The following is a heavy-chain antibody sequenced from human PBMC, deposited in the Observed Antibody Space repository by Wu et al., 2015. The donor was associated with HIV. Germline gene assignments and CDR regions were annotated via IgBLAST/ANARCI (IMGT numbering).Heavy chain of an antibody. CDR1: GGTFSSYA. D-gene: IGHD3-16*01. CDR3: ASPSLGTTVEDYYYMDV. J-gene: IGHJ6*03. V-gene: IGHV1-69*12. CDR2: IIPIFGTA. Sequence: QVQLVQSGAEVKKPGSSVKVSCKASGGTFSSYAISWVRQAPGQGLEWMGGIIPIFGTANYAQKFQGRVTITADESTSTAYMELSSLRSEDTAVYYCASPSLGTTVEDYYYMDVWGKGTTVTVSS.